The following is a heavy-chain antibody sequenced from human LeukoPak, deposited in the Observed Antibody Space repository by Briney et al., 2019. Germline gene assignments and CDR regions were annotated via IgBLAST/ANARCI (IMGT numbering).Heavy chain of an antibody. CDR2: ISASGSNI. J-gene: IGHJ4*02. CDR3: VRVKGTYFDF. D-gene: IGHD1-1*01. CDR1: GFPFSSYS. V-gene: IGHV3-48*01. Sequence: GGSLRLSCAASGFPFSSYSMNWVRQAPGKGLEWVSYISASGSNIYYLDSVKGRFTVSRDSAMNSLFLQMDRPRAEDTAVYYCVRVKGTYFDFWGRGTLVTVSS.